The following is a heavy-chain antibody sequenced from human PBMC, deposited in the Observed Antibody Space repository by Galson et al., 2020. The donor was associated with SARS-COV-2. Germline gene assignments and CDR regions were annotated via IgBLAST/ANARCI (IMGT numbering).Heavy chain of an antibody. Sequence: GGSLRLSCAASGLTFSSYGMPWCRQAPGKGLEWVAVIWYDGSNKYYADSVKGRFTISRDNSKNTLYLQMNSLRAEDTAVYYCAREGSYYDFWSGYYIPFYFDYWGQGTLVTVSS. CDR1: GLTFSSYG. V-gene: IGHV3-33*01. J-gene: IGHJ4*02. D-gene: IGHD3-3*01. CDR2: IWYDGSNK. CDR3: AREGSYYDFWSGYYIPFYFDY.